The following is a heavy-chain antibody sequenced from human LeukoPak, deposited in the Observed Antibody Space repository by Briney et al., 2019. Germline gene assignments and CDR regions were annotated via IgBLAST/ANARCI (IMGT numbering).Heavy chain of an antibody. Sequence: ASVKVSCKASGGTFSSYAISWVRQAPGQGLEWMGGIIPIFGTANYAQKFQGRVTITADESTSTAYMELSSLRSEDTAVYYCARIYNWNAGGAFDIWGQGTMVTVSS. J-gene: IGHJ3*02. CDR1: GGTFSSYA. D-gene: IGHD1-1*01. V-gene: IGHV1-69*13. CDR2: IIPIFGTA. CDR3: ARIYNWNAGGAFDI.